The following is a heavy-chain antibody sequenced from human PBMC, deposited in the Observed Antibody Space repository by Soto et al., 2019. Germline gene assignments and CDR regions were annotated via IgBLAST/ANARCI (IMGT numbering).Heavy chain of an antibody. V-gene: IGHV1-69*13. D-gene: IGHD1-26*01. Sequence: SVNVSCKASGGTFSRYATSWVRQAPGQGLEWMGGIIPIFGTANYAQKFQGRVTITADESTSTAYMELSSLRFEDTAVYYCARAIVGPTTTGWLDPWGQGTLVTVSS. CDR3: ARAIVGPTTTGWLDP. J-gene: IGHJ5*02. CDR1: GGTFSRYA. CDR2: IIPIFGTA.